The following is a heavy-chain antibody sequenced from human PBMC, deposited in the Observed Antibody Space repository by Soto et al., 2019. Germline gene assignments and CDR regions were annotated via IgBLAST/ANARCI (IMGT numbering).Heavy chain of an antibody. V-gene: IGHV4-4*02. CDR3: AKSWELRRFFAS. D-gene: IGHD1-26*01. Sequence: SETLSLTCAVSGASIISENWWTWVRQSPGKGLEWIGEIHHTGSTTYNPSLDSRVTMSVDKSKNHFSLILSSVTAADTALYYCAKSWELRRFFASWGQGTLVTVSS. CDR2: IHHTGST. J-gene: IGHJ4*02. CDR1: GASIISENW.